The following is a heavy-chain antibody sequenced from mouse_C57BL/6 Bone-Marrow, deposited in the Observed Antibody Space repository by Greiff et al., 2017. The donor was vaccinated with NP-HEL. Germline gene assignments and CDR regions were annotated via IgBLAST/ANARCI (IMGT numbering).Heavy chain of an antibody. CDR2: INPSTGGT. J-gene: IGHJ1*03. V-gene: IGHV1-42*01. CDR3: ARLYYGSSTWYFDV. CDR1: GYSFTGYY. Sequence: EVQLQQSGPELVKPGASVKISCKASGYSFTGYYMNWVKQSPEKSLEWIGEINPSTGGTTYNQKFKAKATLTVDKSSSTAYMQLKSLTSEDSAVYYCARLYYGSSTWYFDVWGTGTTVTVSS. D-gene: IGHD1-1*01.